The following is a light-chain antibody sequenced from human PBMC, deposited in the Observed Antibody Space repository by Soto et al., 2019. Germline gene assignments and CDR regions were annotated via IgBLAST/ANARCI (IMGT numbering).Light chain of an antibody. J-gene: IGKJ1*01. V-gene: IGKV1-12*01. Sequence: DIQMAQSPSSISASVGDRVTITCRASQPISSWLAWYQQVPGQAPYLLIYPASTLQSGVPSRFSGSGSGTDFTLTINSLQPEDFATYYCQQGYNFPREFGQGTKVDIK. CDR2: PAS. CDR1: QPISSW. CDR3: QQGYNFPRE.